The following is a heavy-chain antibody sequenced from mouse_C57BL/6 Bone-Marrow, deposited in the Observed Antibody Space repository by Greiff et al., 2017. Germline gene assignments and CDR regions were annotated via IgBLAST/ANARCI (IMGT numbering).Heavy chain of an antibody. CDR3: TRRDLYYYRSSSVPRLDY. CDR2: IYPGNSDT. Sequence: EVQLQQSGTVLARPGASVKLSCKTSGYTFTSYWMHWVKQRPGQGLEWIGAIYPGNSDTSYNQKFKGKAKLTAVTSASTAYMKLSSLTNEDSAVYYYTRRDLYYYRSSSVPRLDYWGQGTTLTVSS. J-gene: IGHJ2*01. CDR1: GYTFTSYW. D-gene: IGHD1-1*01. V-gene: IGHV1-5*01.